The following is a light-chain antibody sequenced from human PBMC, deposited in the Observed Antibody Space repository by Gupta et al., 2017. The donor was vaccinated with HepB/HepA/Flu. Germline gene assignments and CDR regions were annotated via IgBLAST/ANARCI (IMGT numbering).Light chain of an antibody. CDR2: KAS. CDR1: QSISSW. V-gene: IGKV1-5*03. Sequence: DIQMTQSPSTLSASVGDRVTITCRASQSISSWLAWYQQKPGKAPKLLIYKASSVESGVPSRFSGSGSGTEFTLTISSRQPDDFATYYCQQYNNYLFTFGPGTKVDIK. J-gene: IGKJ3*01. CDR3: QQYNNYLFT.